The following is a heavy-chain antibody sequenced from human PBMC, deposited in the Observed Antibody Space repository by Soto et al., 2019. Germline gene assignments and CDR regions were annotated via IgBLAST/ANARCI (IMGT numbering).Heavy chain of an antibody. CDR2: ISWNSGSI. CDR3: AKAGGGTAMAYTSYYYYGMDV. CDR1: GFTFDDYA. V-gene: IGHV3-9*01. Sequence: EVQLVESGGGLVQPGRSLRLSCAASGFTFDDYAMHWVRQAPGKGLEWVSGISWNSGSIGYADSVKGRFTISRDNAKNSLYLQMNSLRAEDTALYYCAKAGGGTAMAYTSYYYYGMDVW. D-gene: IGHD5-18*01. J-gene: IGHJ6*01.